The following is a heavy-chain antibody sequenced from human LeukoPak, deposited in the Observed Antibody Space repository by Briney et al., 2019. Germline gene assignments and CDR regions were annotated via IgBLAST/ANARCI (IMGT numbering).Heavy chain of an antibody. Sequence: ASVKVSCKASGYTFTSYYMHWVRQAPGQGLEWMGIINPSGGSTSYAQKFQGRVTMTRDTSTSTVYMELSGLRSEDTAVYYCARDPLAYCGGDCYFDYWGQGTLVTVSS. V-gene: IGHV1-46*01. J-gene: IGHJ4*02. CDR3: ARDPLAYCGGDCYFDY. CDR2: INPSGGST. CDR1: GYTFTSYY. D-gene: IGHD2-21*02.